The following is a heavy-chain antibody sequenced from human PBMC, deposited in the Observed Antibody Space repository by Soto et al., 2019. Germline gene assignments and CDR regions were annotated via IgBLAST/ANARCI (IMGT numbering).Heavy chain of an antibody. CDR3: ASPRSAWYGGFDY. Sequence: LWDSLRISWKGAGYSCTTYWIGRVRQMPGKGLEWMAIIYPGDSDTRYSPSFQGQVTISADRSITTAYLQWSSLKASDTAMYYCASPRSAWYGGFDYWGQGTLVTVSS. CDR1: GYSCTTYW. V-gene: IGHV5-51*01. D-gene: IGHD6-19*01. J-gene: IGHJ4*02. CDR2: IYPGDSDT.